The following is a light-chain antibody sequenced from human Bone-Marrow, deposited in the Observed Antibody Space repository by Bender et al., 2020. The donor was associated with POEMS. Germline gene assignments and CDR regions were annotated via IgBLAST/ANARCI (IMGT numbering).Light chain of an antibody. CDR2: DVS. Sequence: QSALTQPASVSGSPGQSITISCTGTSSDVGAYNYVSWYQQHPGKAPKLMIYDVSNRPSGVSNRFSGCKSGNTASLTISGLQAEDEADYYCSSYTRSSTRVFGTGTKVTVL. CDR3: SSYTRSSTRV. V-gene: IGLV2-14*01. J-gene: IGLJ1*01. CDR1: SSDVGAYNY.